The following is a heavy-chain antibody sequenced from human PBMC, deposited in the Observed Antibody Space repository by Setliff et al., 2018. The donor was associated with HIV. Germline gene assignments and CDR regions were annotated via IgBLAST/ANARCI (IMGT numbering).Heavy chain of an antibody. J-gene: IGHJ3*02. Sequence: GESLKISCAGSGFNFKNAWMSWVRQAPGKGLEWVGRIKSRVDGETTAYAALLKGRFTISRDDSKNTLYLQMDSLSTEDTAVYYCILLGMHGAFDIWGQGTMVTVSS. CDR2: IKSRVDGETT. CDR3: ILLGMHGAFDI. CDR1: GFNFKNAW. D-gene: IGHD7-27*01. V-gene: IGHV3-15*01.